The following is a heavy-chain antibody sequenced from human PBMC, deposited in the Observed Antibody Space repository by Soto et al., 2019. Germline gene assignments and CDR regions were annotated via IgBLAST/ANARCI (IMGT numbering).Heavy chain of an antibody. V-gene: IGHV3-23*01. CDR3: VKARYSSNRGYFDY. CDR1: GFTFSIET. J-gene: IGHJ4*02. Sequence: EVQLLESGGGFLQPGGSLRLSCAASGFTFSIETMSWVRQAPGRGLEWVSSRDGSGSHTFHADSVKGRFTISRDNSKNTVYLQMNSLRAEDTAVYYCVKARYSSNRGYFDYWGQGTVVSVSS. D-gene: IGHD1-26*01. CDR2: RDGSGSHT.